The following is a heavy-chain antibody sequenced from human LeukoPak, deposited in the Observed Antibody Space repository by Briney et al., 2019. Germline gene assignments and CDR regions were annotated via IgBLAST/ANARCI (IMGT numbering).Heavy chain of an antibody. J-gene: IGHJ4*02. CDR2: IYYSGST. D-gene: IGHD3-10*01. V-gene: IGHV4-59*01. Sequence: SETLSLTCTVSGVSISSYYWSWIRQPPGKGLEWIGYIYYSGSTNYNPSLKSRVTISVDTSKNQFSLKLSSVTAADTAVYYCARERYGSDYWGQGTLVTVSS. CDR3: ARERYGSDY. CDR1: GVSISSYY.